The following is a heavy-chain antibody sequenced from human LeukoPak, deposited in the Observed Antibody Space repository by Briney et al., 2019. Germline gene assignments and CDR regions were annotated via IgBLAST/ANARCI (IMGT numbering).Heavy chain of an antibody. D-gene: IGHD6-13*01. J-gene: IGHJ4*02. CDR1: GFTFSSYG. V-gene: IGHV3-30*03. Sequence: GGSLRLSCAASGFTFSSYGMHWVRQAPGKGLEWVAVISYDGSNKYYADSVKGRFTISRDNSKNTLYLQMNSLRAEDTAVYYCARALSSSWSSGGFWGQGTLVTVSS. CDR2: ISYDGSNK. CDR3: ARALSSSWSSGGF.